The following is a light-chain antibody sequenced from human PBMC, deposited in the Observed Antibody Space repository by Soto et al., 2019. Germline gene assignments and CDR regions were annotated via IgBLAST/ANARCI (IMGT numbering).Light chain of an antibody. CDR2: KAS. J-gene: IGKJ5*01. CDR3: QQFDSYPLT. Sequence: DIQMTQSPSTLSASVGDRVTITCRASQRISDFLAWYQQKPGRAPTLLIYKASTLQSGVPSRFGGSGSGTEFTLTISSLQPDEFATYYCQQFDSYPLTFGQGTRLETK. V-gene: IGKV1-5*03. CDR1: QRISDF.